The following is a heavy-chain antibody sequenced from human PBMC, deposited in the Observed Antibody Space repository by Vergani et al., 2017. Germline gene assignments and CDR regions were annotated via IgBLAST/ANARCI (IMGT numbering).Heavy chain of an antibody. CDR2: IRYDGSNK. Sequence: QVQLVESGGGVVQPGGSLRLSCAASGFTFSSYGMHWVRQAPGKGLEWVAFIRYDGSNKYYADSVKGRFTISRDNSKNTLYLQMNSLRAEDTAVYYCAKGRRVLPAAPFDYWGQGTLVTVSS. D-gene: IGHD2-2*01. V-gene: IGHV3-30*02. J-gene: IGHJ4*02. CDR1: GFTFSSYG. CDR3: AKGRRVLPAAPFDY.